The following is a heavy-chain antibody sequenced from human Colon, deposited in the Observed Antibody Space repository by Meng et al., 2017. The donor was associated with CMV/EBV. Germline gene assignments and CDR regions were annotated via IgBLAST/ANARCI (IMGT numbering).Heavy chain of an antibody. J-gene: IGHJ4*02. CDR3: AKSLTTVTTSAYYFDY. CDR2: LSPGGGAT. V-gene: IGHV3-23*01. Sequence: GGSLRLSCAASGFVFSTSAMSWVRQAPGKGLEWVAGLSPGGGATYYAQSVRGRFTVSRDNSKNMVFLQLNSLRAEDTAVYYCAKSLTTVTTSAYYFDYWGQGTLVTVSS. CDR1: GFVFSTSA. D-gene: IGHD4-17*01.